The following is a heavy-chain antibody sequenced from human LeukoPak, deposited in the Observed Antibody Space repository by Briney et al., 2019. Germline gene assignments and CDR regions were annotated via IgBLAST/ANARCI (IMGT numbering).Heavy chain of an antibody. CDR2: IYYGGST. V-gene: IGHV4-31*03. J-gene: IGHJ4*02. CDR1: GGSISSGGYY. D-gene: IGHD5-24*01. Sequence: IPSQTLSLTCTVSGGSISSGGYYWSWIRQHPGKGLEWIGYIYYGGSTYYNPSLKSRVTISVDTSKNQFSLKLSSVTAADTAVYYCARAGTRKKRWRYDYWGQGTLVTVSS. CDR3: ARAGTRKKRWRYDY.